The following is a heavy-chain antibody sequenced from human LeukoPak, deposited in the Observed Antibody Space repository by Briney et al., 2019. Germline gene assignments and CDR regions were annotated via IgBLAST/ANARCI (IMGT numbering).Heavy chain of an antibody. CDR2: IYYSGST. CDR3: ARAVTGIAAAGYDY. J-gene: IGHJ4*02. D-gene: IGHD6-13*01. Sequence: SQTLSLTCTVSGGSISSGGYYWSWIRQHPGKGLEWIGYIYYSGSTYYNPSLKSRVTISVDTSKNQFSPKLSSVTAADTAVYYCARAVTGIAAAGYDYWGQGTLVTVSS. V-gene: IGHV4-31*03. CDR1: GGSISSGGYY.